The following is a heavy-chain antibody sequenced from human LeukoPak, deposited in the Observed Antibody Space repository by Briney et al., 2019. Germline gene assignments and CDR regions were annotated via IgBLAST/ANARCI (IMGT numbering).Heavy chain of an antibody. CDR3: ARDNGYSSGRGSDFDY. Sequence: GASVKVSCKASGYTFTDYYMHWVRQAPGQGLEWMGGINPDSGGTNYAQKFQGRVTMTRDTSSSTAYLELSSLRSDDTAVYYCARDNGYSSGRGSDFDYWGQGTLVTVSS. V-gene: IGHV1-2*02. J-gene: IGHJ4*02. D-gene: IGHD6-19*01. CDR2: INPDSGGT. CDR1: GYTFTDYY.